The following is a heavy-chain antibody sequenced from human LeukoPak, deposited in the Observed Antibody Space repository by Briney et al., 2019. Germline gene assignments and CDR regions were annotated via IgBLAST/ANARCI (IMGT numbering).Heavy chain of an antibody. CDR2: IKQDGSEK. J-gene: IGHJ6*03. Sequence: GGSLRLSCAASGFTFSSYWMSWVRQAPGKGREWVANIKQDGSEKYYVDSVKGRFTISRDNAKNSLYLQMNSLRAEDTAVYYCASLSPYYYYMDVWGKGTTVTVSS. V-gene: IGHV3-7*01. CDR3: ASLSPYYYYMDV. CDR1: GFTFSSYW.